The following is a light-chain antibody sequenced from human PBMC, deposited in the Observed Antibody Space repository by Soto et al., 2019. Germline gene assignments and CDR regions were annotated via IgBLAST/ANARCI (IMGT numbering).Light chain of an antibody. Sequence: DIQFTQSPSFLSASVGDRVTITCRASQGISSYLAWYQQKPGKAPELLIYAASTLQSGVPSRFRGSGSGTAFTLTISSLPPEDFETYYCQQLYSYPFTFGGGTKVDIK. CDR1: QGISSY. V-gene: IGKV1-9*01. CDR3: QQLYSYPFT. J-gene: IGKJ4*01. CDR2: AAS.